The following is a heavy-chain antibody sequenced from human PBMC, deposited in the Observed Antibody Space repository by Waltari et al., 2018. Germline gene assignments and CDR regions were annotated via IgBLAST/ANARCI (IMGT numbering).Heavy chain of an antibody. V-gene: IGHV4-39*07. CDR3: ASGGGYTNGWDY. J-gene: IGHJ4*02. Sequence: QPLLQESGPGLVKPSETLSLTCRVSGGSISSSYYYWSWIRQPPGKGLEWIGNIYYSGDTYYNPSLKSRFTISLDTSKNQFSLKLRSVIAADTAVYFCASGGGYTNGWDYWGQGTLVTVSS. CDR1: GGSISSSYYY. D-gene: IGHD2-8*01. CDR2: IYYSGDT.